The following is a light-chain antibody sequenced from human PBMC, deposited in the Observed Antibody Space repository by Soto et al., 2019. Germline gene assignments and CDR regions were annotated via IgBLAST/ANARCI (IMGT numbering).Light chain of an antibody. J-gene: IGKJ2*01. CDR1: QSINRW. CDR2: RAS. CDR3: QRYNSYSYT. V-gene: IGKV1-5*03. Sequence: DIQMTQSPSTLSASVGDRVTITCRASQSINRWLAWYQQKPGKAPNLLIYRASTLESGAPSRFSASGSETQITLTISSLQPDDFATYYCQRYNSYSYTFGQGTKLEIK.